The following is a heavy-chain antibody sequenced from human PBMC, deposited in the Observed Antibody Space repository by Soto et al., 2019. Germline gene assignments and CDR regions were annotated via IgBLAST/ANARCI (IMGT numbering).Heavy chain of an antibody. Sequence: SVKLSCRASGGTFRSYAISWVRHAPGQGLEWMGGITPIFGTANYAQKFQGRVTITADESTSTAYMDLSRLRSEDTAVYYCARDYGEDSWFDPWGQGTLVTVSS. CDR2: ITPIFGTA. D-gene: IGHD4-17*01. V-gene: IGHV1-69*13. CDR3: ARDYGEDSWFDP. CDR1: GGTFRSYA. J-gene: IGHJ5*02.